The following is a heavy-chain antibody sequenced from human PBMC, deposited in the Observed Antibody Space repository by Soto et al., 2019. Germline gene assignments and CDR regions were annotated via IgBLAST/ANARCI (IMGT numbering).Heavy chain of an antibody. CDR3: ARATLRTITGTTEEGFDY. Sequence: GASVKVSCKASGGTFSSYAISWVRQAPGQGLEWMGGIIPIFGTANYAQKFQGRVTITADKSTSTAYMELSSLRSEDTAVYYCARATLRTITGTTEEGFDYWGQGTLVTVLL. J-gene: IGHJ4*02. CDR2: IIPIFGTA. CDR1: GGTFSSYA. V-gene: IGHV1-69*06. D-gene: IGHD1-7*01.